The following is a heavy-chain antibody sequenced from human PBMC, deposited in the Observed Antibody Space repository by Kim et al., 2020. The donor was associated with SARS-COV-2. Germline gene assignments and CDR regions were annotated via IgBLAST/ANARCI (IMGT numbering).Heavy chain of an antibody. D-gene: IGHD6-19*01. Sequence: SVKVSCKASGFTFTSSAVQWVRQARGQRLEWIGWIVVGSGNTNYAQKFQERVTITRDMSTSTAYMELSSLRSEDTAVYYCAAGYSSGWYPPRFDYWGQGTLVTVSS. J-gene: IGHJ4*02. CDR2: IVVGSGNT. V-gene: IGHV1-58*01. CDR3: AAGYSSGWYPPRFDY. CDR1: GFTFTSSA.